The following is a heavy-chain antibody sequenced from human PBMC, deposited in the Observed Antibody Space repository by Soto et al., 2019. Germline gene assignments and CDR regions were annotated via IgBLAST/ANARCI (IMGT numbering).Heavy chain of an antibody. Sequence: QVQLVQSGAEVKKPGASVKISCKASGYTFTRYTMNWVRQAPGQRLEWMGSINPDNGNTKSLQKFQDRVIITRDTSASTAYMDLSSLRSEDTAVYYCARGIATGQLDPWGQGTLVTVSS. CDR3: ARGIATGQLDP. D-gene: IGHD2-15*01. CDR2: INPDNGNT. CDR1: GYTFTRYT. J-gene: IGHJ5*02. V-gene: IGHV1-3*01.